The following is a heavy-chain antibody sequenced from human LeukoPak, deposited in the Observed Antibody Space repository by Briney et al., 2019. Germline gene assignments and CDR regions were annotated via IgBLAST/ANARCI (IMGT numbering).Heavy chain of an antibody. CDR2: FIPVLNIT. V-gene: IGHV1-69*10. J-gene: IGHJ6*02. CDR1: GGTFSSSA. CDR3: AKDQGLTAPPPYGLDV. Sequence: SVKVFCKTSGGTFSSSAITWVRQAPGQGLEWMGGFIPVLNITTHAQKFQGRVTITADTSTSTVYMELSSLRSEETAVYYCAKDQGLTAPPPYGLDVWGQGTTVIVTS. D-gene: IGHD5-18*01.